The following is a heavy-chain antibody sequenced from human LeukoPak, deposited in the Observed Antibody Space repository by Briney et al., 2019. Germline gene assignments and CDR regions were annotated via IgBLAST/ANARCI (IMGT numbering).Heavy chain of an antibody. V-gene: IGHV1-2*02. CDR1: GYTFTGYY. CDR2: INPNSGGT. J-gene: IGHJ4*02. CDR3: AIGHQYSSVWSPLDY. Sequence: ASVKVSCKASGYTFTGYYMHWVRQAPGQGLEWMGWINPNSGGTNYAQKFQGRVTMTRDTSISTAYMELRSLRSDDTAVYYCAIGHQYSSVWSPLDYWGQGTLVTVYS. D-gene: IGHD6-19*01.